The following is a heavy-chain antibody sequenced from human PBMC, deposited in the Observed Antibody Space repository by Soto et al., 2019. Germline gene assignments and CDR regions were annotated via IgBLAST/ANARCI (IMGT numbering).Heavy chain of an antibody. V-gene: IGHV4-61*01. Sequence: SETLSLTCTVSGGSVSSGSYYWSWIRQPPGKGLEWIGYIYYSGSTNYNPSLKSRVTISVDKSKNQFSLKLSSVTAADTAVYYCARGTYYYGMDVWGQGTTVTVSS. J-gene: IGHJ6*02. CDR1: GGSVSSGSYY. CDR3: ARGTYYYGMDV. CDR2: IYYSGST.